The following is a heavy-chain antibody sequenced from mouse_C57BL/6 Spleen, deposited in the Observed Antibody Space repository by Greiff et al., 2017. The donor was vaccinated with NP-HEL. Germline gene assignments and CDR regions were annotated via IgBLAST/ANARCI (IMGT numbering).Heavy chain of an antibody. Sequence: VQLQQSGPGLVKPSQSLSLTCSVTGYSITSGYYWNWIRQFPGNKLEWMGYISYDGSNNYNPSLKNRISITRDTSKNQFFLKLDSVTTEDTATYYCARRNYGSEYAMDYWGQGTSVTVSS. D-gene: IGHD1-1*01. CDR3: ARRNYGSEYAMDY. J-gene: IGHJ4*01. CDR1: GYSITSGYY. V-gene: IGHV3-6*01. CDR2: ISYDGSN.